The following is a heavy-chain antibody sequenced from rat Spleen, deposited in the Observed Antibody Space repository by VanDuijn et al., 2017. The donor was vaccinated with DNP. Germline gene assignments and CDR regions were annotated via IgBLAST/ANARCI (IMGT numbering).Heavy chain of an antibody. CDR2: ITYEGSTT. J-gene: IGHJ3*01. Sequence: EVQLVETGGGLVQPGRSLKLSCAASGFPFSDYYMAWVRLAPKRGLEWVTSITYEGSTTYYGDSVKGRFTISRDNAKSTLYLQMNSLRSEDTATYYCTREEGQWSNWFAYWGQGTLVTVSS. D-gene: IGHD1-1*01. V-gene: IGHV5-22*01. CDR3: TREEGQWSNWFAY. CDR1: GFPFSDYY.